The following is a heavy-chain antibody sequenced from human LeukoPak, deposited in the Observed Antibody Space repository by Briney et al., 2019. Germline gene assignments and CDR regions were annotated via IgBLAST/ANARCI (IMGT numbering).Heavy chain of an antibody. CDR1: GGSISSSSYY. D-gene: IGHD6-13*01. CDR3: SGLAAAGTGRNLFDY. J-gene: IGHJ4*02. CDR2: IYYSGGT. Sequence: PSETLSLTCTVSGGSISSSSYYWGWIRQPPGKGLEWIGSIYYSGGTYYNPSLKSRVTISVDTSKNQFSLKLSSVTAADTAVYYCSGLAAAGTGRNLFDYWGQGTLVTVSS. V-gene: IGHV4-39*07.